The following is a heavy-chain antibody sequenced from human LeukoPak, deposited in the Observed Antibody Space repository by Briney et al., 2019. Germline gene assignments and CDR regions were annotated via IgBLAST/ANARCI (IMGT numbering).Heavy chain of an antibody. J-gene: IGHJ4*02. CDR2: ISGSGGST. Sequence: PGGSLRLSCAASGFTFISYAMSWVRQAPGKGLEWVSAISGSGGSTYYADSVKGRFTISRDNSKNTLYLQMNSLRAEDTAVYYCAGTPYYYDSSGYDYWGQGTLVTVSS. CDR3: AGTPYYYDSSGYDY. D-gene: IGHD3-22*01. V-gene: IGHV3-23*01. CDR1: GFTFISYA.